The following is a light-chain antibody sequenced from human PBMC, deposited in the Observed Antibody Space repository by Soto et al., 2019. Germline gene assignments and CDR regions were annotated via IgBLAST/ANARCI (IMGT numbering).Light chain of an antibody. J-gene: IGKJ5*01. CDR2: AAS. CDR1: QSISSY. CDR3: QQSYSTPIT. Sequence: DIQMTQPPSSLSASVGNRVTITCRASQSISSYLNLYQQKPGKAPKLLIYAASSLQSGVPSRFSGSGSGTDFTLTISSLQPEDFATYYCQQSYSTPITFGQGTRLEIK. V-gene: IGKV1-39*01.